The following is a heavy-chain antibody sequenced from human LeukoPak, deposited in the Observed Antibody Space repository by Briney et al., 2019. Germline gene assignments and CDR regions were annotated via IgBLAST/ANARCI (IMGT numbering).Heavy chain of an antibody. V-gene: IGHV4-39*01. J-gene: IGHJ3*02. CDR1: GGSISSSSYY. CDR3: ARRMSARAYAFDI. CDR2: IYYSGST. D-gene: IGHD1-26*01. Sequence: SVTLSLTCTVSGGSISSSSYYWGWIRQPPGKGLEWIGSIYYSGSTYYNPFLKSRVTISVDTSKNQFSLKLSSVTAADTAVYYCARRMSARAYAFDIWGQGTMVTVSS.